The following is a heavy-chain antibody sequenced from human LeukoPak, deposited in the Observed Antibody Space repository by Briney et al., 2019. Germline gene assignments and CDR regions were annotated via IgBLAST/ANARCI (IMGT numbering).Heavy chain of an antibody. CDR1: GGSFSGYY. V-gene: IGHV4-34*01. CDR3: ARVRVEVPAAIRIRTHYMDV. Sequence: SETLSLTCAVFGGSFSGYYWSWIRQPPGKGLEWIGEINQSGSTNYKSSLKSRVTISVVTSKNQFPLKLNSVTAADTAVYYCARVRVEVPAAIRIRTHYMDVWGKGTTVTVSS. D-gene: IGHD2-2*02. J-gene: IGHJ6*03. CDR2: INQSGST.